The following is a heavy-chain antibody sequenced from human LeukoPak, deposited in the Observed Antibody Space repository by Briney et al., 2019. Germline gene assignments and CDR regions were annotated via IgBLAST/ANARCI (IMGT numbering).Heavy chain of an antibody. CDR3: AKAPVTTCRGAFCYPFDY. Sequence: PGGALILSCAAYVHPLSSYAMSWVRQAPGKGPGWVSAISDTGKTYHADSVKGRFTIARDSSKNTLFLQMHRLRPEDADVYYCAKAPVTTCRGAFCYPFDYWGLGPLVTVSS. CDR1: VHPLSSYA. V-gene: IGHV3-23*01. D-gene: IGHD2-15*01. CDR2: ISDTGKT. J-gene: IGHJ4*02.